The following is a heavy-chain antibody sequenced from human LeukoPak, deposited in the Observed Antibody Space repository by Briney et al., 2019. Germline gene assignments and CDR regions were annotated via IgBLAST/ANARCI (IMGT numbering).Heavy chain of an antibody. Sequence: GGSLRLSCGVSGFSFGVYSMNWVRQTPEKGLEWLSSIVSIGAYIYYADSVKGRVTISRDNAKNSLFLQMSRLRAEDTAVYYCVGDQADTQFDSGEMIPLAHWGQGTLVIVSS. J-gene: IGHJ4*02. CDR2: IVSIGAYI. D-gene: IGHD5-24*01. V-gene: IGHV3-21*01. CDR1: GFSFGVYS. CDR3: VGDQADTQFDSGEMIPLAH.